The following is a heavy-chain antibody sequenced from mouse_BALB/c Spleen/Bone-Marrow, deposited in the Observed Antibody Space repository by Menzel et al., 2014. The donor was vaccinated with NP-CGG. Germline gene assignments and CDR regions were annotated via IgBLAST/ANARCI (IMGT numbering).Heavy chain of an antibody. CDR1: GFNIKDTY. V-gene: IGHV14-3*02. Sequence: EVQLQQSGAELVKPGASVKLSCTASGFNIKDTYMHWVKQRPEQGLEWIGKIFPANGNTKYNPKFQGKATLTEDTSSNTAYLQLSTLTYEDTTIYNCASCSYGHYFDYWGQGTTLTVSS. CDR3: ASCSYGHYFDY. J-gene: IGHJ2*01. CDR2: IFPANGNT. D-gene: IGHD1-2*01.